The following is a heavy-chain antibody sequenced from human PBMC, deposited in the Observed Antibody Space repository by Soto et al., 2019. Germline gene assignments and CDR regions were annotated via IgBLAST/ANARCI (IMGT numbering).Heavy chain of an antibody. Sequence: PGGSLRLSCAASGFTFSSYAMHWVRQAPGKGLEWVAVISYDGSNKYYADSVKGRFTISRDNSKNTLYLQMNSLRAEDTAVYYCARDSGAAARFDYWGQGTLVTVSS. CDR1: GFTFSSYA. J-gene: IGHJ4*02. CDR2: ISYDGSNK. D-gene: IGHD6-13*01. V-gene: IGHV3-30-3*01. CDR3: ARDSGAAARFDY.